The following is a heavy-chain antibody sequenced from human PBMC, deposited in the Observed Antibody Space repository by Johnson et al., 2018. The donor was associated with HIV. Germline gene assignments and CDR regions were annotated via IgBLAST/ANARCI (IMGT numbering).Heavy chain of an antibody. CDR1: GITFSNAW. Sequence: VRLVESGGGLVQPGGSLRLSCAASGITFSNAWMSWVRQAPGKGLEWVGRIKSKTDGGTTDYAAPVTGRFTISRDDSKNALFLQMNSLKTEDTAVYFCSTDQAGDYVWGSYRYAFDIWGQGTKVTVSS. CDR3: STDQAGDYVWGSYRYAFDI. CDR2: IKSKTDGGTT. D-gene: IGHD3-16*02. J-gene: IGHJ3*02. V-gene: IGHV3-15*01.